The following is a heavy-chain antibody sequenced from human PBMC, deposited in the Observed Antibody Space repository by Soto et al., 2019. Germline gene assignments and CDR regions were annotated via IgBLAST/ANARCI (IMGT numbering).Heavy chain of an antibody. CDR2: IIPFLDIA. V-gene: IGHV1-69*08. CDR3: ARDRGTTGTKGRCMDV. D-gene: IGHD1-1*01. J-gene: IGHJ6*02. Sequence: QVQLVQSGAEVKKPGSSVKVSCKASGGTFNTYTISWVRQAPGQGLEWMGCIIPFLDIANYAQTFQGRVTITADKSTSTADMELSSLRSEDTAVYYCARDRGTTGTKGRCMDVWGQGTTVTVSS. CDR1: GGTFNTYT.